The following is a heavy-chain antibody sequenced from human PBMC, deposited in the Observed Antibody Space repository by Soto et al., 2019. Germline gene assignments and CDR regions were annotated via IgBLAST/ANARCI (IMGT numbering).Heavy chain of an antibody. CDR1: GGSISIYY. V-gene: IGHV4-59*01. Sequence: PSDTLSLTCTVSGGSISIYYWSWIRQPPGKGLEWIGYIYYSGSTNYNPSLKSRVTISVDTSKNQFSLKLSSVTAADTAVYYCARDHSSSGWYNYHSHYYYGMDVWGQGTTVTVSS. D-gene: IGHD6-19*01. CDR2: IYYSGST. J-gene: IGHJ6*02. CDR3: ARDHSSSGWYNYHSHYYYGMDV.